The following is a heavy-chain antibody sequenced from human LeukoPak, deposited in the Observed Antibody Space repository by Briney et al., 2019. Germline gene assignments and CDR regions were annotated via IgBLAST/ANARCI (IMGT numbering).Heavy chain of an antibody. V-gene: IGHV4-31*03. CDR3: ARADFWSGLARYGMDV. CDR1: GGSISSGGYY. J-gene: IGHJ6*02. Sequence: SETLSLTCTVSGGSISSGGYYWSWIRQHPGKGLEWIGYIYYSGSTYYNPSLKSRVTISVDTSKNQFSLKLSSVTAADTAVYYCARADFWSGLARYGMDVWGQGTTVTVSS. CDR2: IYYSGST. D-gene: IGHD3-3*01.